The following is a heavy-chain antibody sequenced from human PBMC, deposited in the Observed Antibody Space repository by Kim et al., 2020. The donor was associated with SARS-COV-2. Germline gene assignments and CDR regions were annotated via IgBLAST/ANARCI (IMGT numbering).Heavy chain of an antibody. CDR3: ARDEGEGYSSSWYGY. D-gene: IGHD6-13*01. CDR2: ISRSSGYI. Sequence: GGSLRLSCAASGFTFSSYSMNWVRQAPGKGLEWVSSISRSSGYIYYADSVKGRFTISRDNAKNSLYLQMNSLRAEDTAVYYCARDEGEGYSSSWYGYWGQRTLVTVSS. CDR1: GFTFSSYS. V-gene: IGHV3-21*01. J-gene: IGHJ4*02.